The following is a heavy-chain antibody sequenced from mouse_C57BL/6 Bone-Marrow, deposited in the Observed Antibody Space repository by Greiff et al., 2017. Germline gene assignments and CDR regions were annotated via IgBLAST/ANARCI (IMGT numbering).Heavy chain of an antibody. V-gene: IGHV5-2*01. CDR3: ARQSTMITTGAVDY. Sequence: EVQRVESGGGLVQPGESLKLSCESNEYEFPSHDMSWVRKTPEKRLELVAAINSDGGSTYYPDTMERRFIISRDNTKKTLYLQMSILRSEDTALYYCARQSTMITTGAVDYWGQGTSVTVSS. J-gene: IGHJ4*01. D-gene: IGHD2-4*01. CDR1: EYEFPSHD. CDR2: INSDGGST.